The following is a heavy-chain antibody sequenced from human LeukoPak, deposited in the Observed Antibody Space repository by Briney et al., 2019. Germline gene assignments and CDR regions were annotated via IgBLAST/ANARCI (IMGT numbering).Heavy chain of an antibody. CDR3: ARSDDDSSGYYDSYNYYYMDV. Sequence: SETGSLTCTVSGGSISSTSYYWGWIRQPPGKGLEWIGSIYYSASTYYNPSLNSRVTISVDTSTNQCSLKVSSVTAADTAVYYCARSDDDSSGYYDSYNYYYMDVWGKGTTVTVSS. CDR2: IYYSAST. V-gene: IGHV4-39*07. J-gene: IGHJ6*03. D-gene: IGHD3-22*01. CDR1: GGSISSTSYY.